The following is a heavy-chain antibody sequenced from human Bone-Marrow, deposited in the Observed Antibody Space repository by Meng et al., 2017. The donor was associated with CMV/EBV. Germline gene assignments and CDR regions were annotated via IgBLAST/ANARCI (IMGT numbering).Heavy chain of an antibody. CDR3: ARQVDGYRVDY. CDR1: GGSISSYY. V-gene: IGHV4-59*01. CDR2: IYYSGST. J-gene: IGHJ4*02. Sequence: GSLRLSCTVSGGSISSYYWSWIRQPPGKGLEWIGYIYYSGSTNYNPSLKSRVTISVDTSKNQFSLKLRSVTAADTAVYYCARQVDGYRVDYWGQGTLVTVSS. D-gene: IGHD5-24*01.